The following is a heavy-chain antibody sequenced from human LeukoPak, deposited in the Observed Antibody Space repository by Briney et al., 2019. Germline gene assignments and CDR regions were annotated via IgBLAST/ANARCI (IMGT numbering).Heavy chain of an antibody. V-gene: IGHV4-4*02. Sequence: SETLSLTFAVSGGSISSSNWWSWVRQPPGKGLEWIGEIYHSGSTNYNPSLKSRLTISVDTSKNQFSLKLSSVTAADTAVYYCARGGPYGDFDYWGQGTLVTVSS. D-gene: IGHD3-10*01. J-gene: IGHJ4*02. CDR3: ARGGPYGDFDY. CDR2: IYHSGST. CDR1: GGSISSSNW.